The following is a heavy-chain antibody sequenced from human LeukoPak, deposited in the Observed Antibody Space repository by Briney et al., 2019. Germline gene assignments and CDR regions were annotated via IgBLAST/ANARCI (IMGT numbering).Heavy chain of an antibody. CDR3: ARGIVVPGGRYRGPYYYYYMDV. Sequence: PSETLSLTCAVYGGSFSGYYWSWIRQPPGKGLEWIGEINHSGSTNYNPSLKSRVTISVDTSKNQFSLKLSSVTAADTAVYYCARGIVVPGGRYRGPYYYYYMDVWGKGTTVTVSS. V-gene: IGHV4-34*01. CDR2: INHSGST. CDR1: GGSFSGYY. J-gene: IGHJ6*03. D-gene: IGHD1-26*01.